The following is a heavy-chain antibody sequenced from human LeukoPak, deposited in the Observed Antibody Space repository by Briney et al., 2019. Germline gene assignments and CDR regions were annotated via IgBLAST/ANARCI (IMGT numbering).Heavy chain of an antibody. CDR3: VKEYHSRGFGAYFDY. D-gene: IGHD3-3*01. Sequence: GGTLRLSCTASKFTFSHYGMQWVRQAPGKGLEWVAVISSDGSIKVYADSVKGRFTLSRDNSINTVDLQMNSLRAEDTAVYYCVKEYHSRGFGAYFDYWGQGTLVTVSS. CDR2: ISSDGSIK. CDR1: KFTFSHYG. J-gene: IGHJ4*02. V-gene: IGHV3-30*18.